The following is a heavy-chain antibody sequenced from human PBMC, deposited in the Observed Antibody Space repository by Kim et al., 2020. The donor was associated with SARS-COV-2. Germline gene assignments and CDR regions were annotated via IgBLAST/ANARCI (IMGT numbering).Heavy chain of an antibody. D-gene: IGHD6-19*01. J-gene: IGHJ2*01. Sequence: SETLSLTCTVSGGSISSYYWSWIRQPPGKGLEWIGYIYYSGSTNYNPSLKSRVTISVDTSKNQFSLKLSSVTAADTAVYYCARSVAGPRPHWYFDLWGRGTLVTVSS. CDR3: ARSVAGPRPHWYFDL. CDR1: GGSISSYY. V-gene: IGHV4-59*13. CDR2: IYYSGST.